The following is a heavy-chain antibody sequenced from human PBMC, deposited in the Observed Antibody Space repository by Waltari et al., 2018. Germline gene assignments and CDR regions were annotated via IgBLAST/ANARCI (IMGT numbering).Heavy chain of an antibody. CDR2: MSWNGGSI. D-gene: IGHD2-15*01. Sequence: EVRLVESGGVVVQPGGSLRLSCAASGFAFDDYAMHWVRQAPGKGLQWGCLMSWNGGSIFYSDSVKGRFTISRDNNRNSLYLQMTSLRTEDTALYYCARDMAGGGGTSGWFDYWGRGTLVAVSS. V-gene: IGHV3-43*01. J-gene: IGHJ4*02. CDR3: ARDMAGGGGTSGWFDY. CDR1: GFAFDDYA.